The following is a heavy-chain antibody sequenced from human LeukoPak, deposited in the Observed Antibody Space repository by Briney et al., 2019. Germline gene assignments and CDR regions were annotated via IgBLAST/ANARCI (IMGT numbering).Heavy chain of an antibody. Sequence: SETLSLTCTVSGGSISSYYWSWIRQPPGKGLEWIGEINHSGSTNYNPSLKSRVTISVDTSKNQFSLKLSSVTAADTAVYYCARGTSYCSGGSCYSNNAPFDYWGQGTLVTVSS. CDR2: INHSGST. J-gene: IGHJ4*02. CDR3: ARGTSYCSGGSCYSNNAPFDY. V-gene: IGHV4-34*01. D-gene: IGHD2-15*01. CDR1: GGSISSYY.